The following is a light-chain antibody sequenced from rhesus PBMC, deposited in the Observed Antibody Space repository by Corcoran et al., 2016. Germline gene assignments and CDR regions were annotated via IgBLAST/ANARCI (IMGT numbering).Light chain of an antibody. V-gene: IGKV1-33*02. J-gene: IGKJ2*01. CDR2: AAS. Sequence: DIQMSQSPSSLSASVGDKVTITCRASQGISKAVAWYQQKPGKAPKLLIYAASSMESGVPSRVSGSRSGTDFTLTISSMRPEDLATFYCQQGYGTPYSFGQGTKVELK. CDR3: QQGYGTPYS. CDR1: QGISKA.